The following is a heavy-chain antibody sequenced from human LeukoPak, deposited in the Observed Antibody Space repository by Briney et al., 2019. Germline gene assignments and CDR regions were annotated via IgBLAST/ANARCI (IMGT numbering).Heavy chain of an antibody. J-gene: IGHJ4*02. CDR3: ARGVQDYYDSSGYLDY. Sequence: GGSLRLSCAASGFTFSSYGMHWVRQAPGRGLEWVSSFSTSSSYIYYADSVKGRFIISRDNAKNSLYLQMNSLRVEDTAVYFCARGVQDYYDSSGYLDYWGQGTLVTVSS. CDR1: GFTFSSYG. D-gene: IGHD3-22*01. CDR2: FSTSSSYI. V-gene: IGHV3-21*01.